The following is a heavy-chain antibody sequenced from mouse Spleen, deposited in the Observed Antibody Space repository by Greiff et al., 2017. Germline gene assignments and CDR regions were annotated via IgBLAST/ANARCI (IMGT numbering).Heavy chain of an antibody. J-gene: IGHJ4*01. CDR2: IYPGSGST. D-gene: IGHD1-1*01. Sequence: VQLQQPGAELVKPGASVKMSCKASGYTFTSYWITWVKQRPGQGLEWIGDIYPGSGSTNYNEKFKSKATLTVDTSSSTAYMQLSSLTSEDSAVYYCARRSPYYYGSSPSMDYWGQGTSVTVSS. V-gene: IGHV1-55*01. CDR1: GYTFTSYW. CDR3: ARRSPYYYGSSPSMDY.